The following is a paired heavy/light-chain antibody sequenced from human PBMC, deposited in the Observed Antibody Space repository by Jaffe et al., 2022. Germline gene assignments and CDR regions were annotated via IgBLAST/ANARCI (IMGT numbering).Heavy chain of an antibody. D-gene: IGHD2-8*02. CDR2: IHPGDSEI. Sequence: EVQLVQSGAEVKKPGESLMISCKGSGYSFTAYWIGWVRQMPGRGLEWMGIIHPGDSEIRYSPSFQGQVTISADKSISTAYLQWSSLKASDTAFYYCARHRRPSTAGIDYWGQGTLVTVSS. CDR1: GYSFTAYW. V-gene: IGHV5-51*01. CDR3: ARHRRPSTAGIDY. J-gene: IGHJ4*02.
Light chain of an antibody. V-gene: IGLV2-14*03. CDR1: SSDIGSYPY. Sequence: QSALTQPASMSGSPGQAITISCTGTSSDIGSYPYVSWYQQHPGKAPKVMIYDGSNRPSGVSNRFSGSKSGNTASLTISGLQADDEADYYCSSYTSSSTLVFGGGTKLTVL. CDR3: SSYTSSSTLV. CDR2: DGS. J-gene: IGLJ2*01.